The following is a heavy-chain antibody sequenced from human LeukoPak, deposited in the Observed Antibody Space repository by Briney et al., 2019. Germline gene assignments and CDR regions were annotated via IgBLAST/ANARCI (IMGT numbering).Heavy chain of an antibody. CDR3: ARDRSRYSGSGNGFDY. J-gene: IGHJ4*01. CDR1: GFTFNTYS. V-gene: IGHV3-48*04. D-gene: IGHD3-10*01. CDR2: ISSSRSTI. Sequence: GGSLRLSCAASGFTFNTYSMNWVRQAPGKGLEWASYISSSRSTIYYADSVKGRFSISRDNAKNSLYLQMNSLRAEDAAIYYCARDRSRYSGSGNGFDYWGQGTLVTVSS.